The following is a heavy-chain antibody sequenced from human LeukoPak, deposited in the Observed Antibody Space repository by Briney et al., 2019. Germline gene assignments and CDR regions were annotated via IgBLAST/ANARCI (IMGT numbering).Heavy chain of an antibody. CDR2: IIPIFGTA. V-gene: IGHV1-69*05. D-gene: IGHD5-18*01. J-gene: IGHJ4*02. CDR3: ARVAAMVSGGPDY. Sequence: GASVKVSCKASGGTFSSYAISWVRQAPGQGLEWMGRIIPIFGTANYAQKFQGRVTITTGESTSTAYMELSSLRSEDTAVYYCARVAAMVSGGPDYWGQGTLVTVSS. CDR1: GGTFSSYA.